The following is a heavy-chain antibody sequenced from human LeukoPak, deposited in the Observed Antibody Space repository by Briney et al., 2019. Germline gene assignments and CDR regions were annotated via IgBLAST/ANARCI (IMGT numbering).Heavy chain of an antibody. CDR2: IKTRTDGETT. Sequence: GGSLRLSSTASGFTFSSVWMTWVRQAPGKGLEWVGRIKTRTDGETTDYAAPVKARFSISRDDSANTLYLQMNSLKNEDTAVYFCTTVHGAGPVNFDYWGQGSLVTVSS. J-gene: IGHJ4*02. V-gene: IGHV3-15*01. CDR1: GFTFSSVW. CDR3: TTVHGAGPVNFDY. D-gene: IGHD3-16*01.